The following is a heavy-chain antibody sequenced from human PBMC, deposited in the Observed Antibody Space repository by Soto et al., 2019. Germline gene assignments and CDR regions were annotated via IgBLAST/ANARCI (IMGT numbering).Heavy chain of an antibody. CDR1: GFTFSAYW. CDR3: TRGWGGGFDP. J-gene: IGHJ5*02. V-gene: IGHV3-74*01. D-gene: IGHD3-10*01. CDR2: IKTEGRST. Sequence: EVQLVESGGGSVQPGGSLRLSCAASGFTFSAYWMQWVRQAPGKGLVWVSQIKTEGRSTCDADSVEGRFTISRDNAKNTVYLQMNSLRAEDTAVYSCTRGWGGGFDPWGQGTPVTVSS.